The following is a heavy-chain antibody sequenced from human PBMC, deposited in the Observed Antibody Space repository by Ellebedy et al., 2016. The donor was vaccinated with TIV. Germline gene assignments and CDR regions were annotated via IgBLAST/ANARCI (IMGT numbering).Heavy chain of an antibody. V-gene: IGHV4-59*08. CDR1: GGSTYSYY. Sequence: MPSETLSLTCNVPGGSTYSYYWSWIRQPPGKVLEWIGYMHYNGDSNYNPALKSPVTMSVDTSKNQFSLKVFSVTAADTAVYYCARMLPGRLEEWGQGILVTVSS. D-gene: IGHD1-14*01. J-gene: IGHJ4*02. CDR2: MHYNGDS. CDR3: ARMLPGRLEE.